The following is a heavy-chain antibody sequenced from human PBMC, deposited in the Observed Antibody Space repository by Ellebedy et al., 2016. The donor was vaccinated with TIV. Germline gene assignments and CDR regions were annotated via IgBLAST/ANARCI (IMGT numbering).Heavy chain of an antibody. Sequence: PGGSLRLSCAASGFTFSSYGMHWVRQAPGKGLEWVAVIWYDESNKYYADSVKGRFTISRDNAKNSLYLQMNNLRVEDTAVYYCARAHYWGQGTLVTVSS. CDR3: ARAHY. CDR1: GFTFSSYG. J-gene: IGHJ4*02. CDR2: IWYDESNK. V-gene: IGHV3-33*08. D-gene: IGHD3-10*01.